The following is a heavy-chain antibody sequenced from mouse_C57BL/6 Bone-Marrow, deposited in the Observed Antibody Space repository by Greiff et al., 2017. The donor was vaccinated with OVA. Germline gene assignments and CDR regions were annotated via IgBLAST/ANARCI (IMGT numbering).Heavy chain of an antibody. Sequence: EVQLQQSGPELVKPGASVKISCKASGYTFTDYYMNWVKQSHGKSLEWIGDINPNNGGTSYNQKFKGKATLTVDKSSSTAYMELRSLTSEDSAVYYCARFPHYYGSSSPYAMDYWGQGTSVTVSS. CDR2: INPNNGGT. CDR3: ARFPHYYGSSSPYAMDY. V-gene: IGHV1-26*01. CDR1: GYTFTDYY. D-gene: IGHD1-1*01. J-gene: IGHJ4*01.